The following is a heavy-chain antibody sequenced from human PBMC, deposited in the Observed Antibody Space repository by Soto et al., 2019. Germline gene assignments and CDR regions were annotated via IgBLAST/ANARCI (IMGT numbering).Heavy chain of an antibody. CDR3: ASGYFDWLVLDY. CDR1: GYTFTSYA. CDR2: IIAGNGNT. Sequence: ASVKVSCKASGYTFTSYAMHWVRQAPGQRLEWMGWIIAGNGNTKYSQKFQGRVTITRDTSASTAYMELSSLRSEDTAVYYCASGYFDWLVLDYWGQGTLVTVSS. J-gene: IGHJ4*02. V-gene: IGHV1-3*01. D-gene: IGHD3-9*01.